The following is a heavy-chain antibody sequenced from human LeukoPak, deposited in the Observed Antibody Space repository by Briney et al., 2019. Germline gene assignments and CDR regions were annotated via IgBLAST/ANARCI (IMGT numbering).Heavy chain of an antibody. CDR3: ARAGYNYGYDFSY. J-gene: IGHJ4*02. V-gene: IGHV3-21*01. CDR1: GFIFSGYG. D-gene: IGHD5-18*01. CDR2: ISSSSSYI. Sequence: GGSLRLSCAASGFIFSGYGMNWARQAPGKGLEWVSSISSSSSYIYYGDSVKGRFTISRDNARNSLNLQMNSLRAEDTAVYYCARAGYNYGYDFSYWGQGTLVTVSS.